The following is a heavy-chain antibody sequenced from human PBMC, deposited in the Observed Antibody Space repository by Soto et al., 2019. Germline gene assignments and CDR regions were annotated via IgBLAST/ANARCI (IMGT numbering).Heavy chain of an antibody. CDR2: INPNSGGT. D-gene: IGHD2-2*01. CDR3: ARVSIGLPADYYYYYVIDV. CDR1: GYTFTGYY. Sequence: SAVQVSCKASGYTFTGYYMHWVRQAPGQGLEWMGWINPNSGGTNYAQKFQGRVTMTRDTSISTAYMELSRLRSDDTAVYYYARVSIGLPADYYYYYVIDVWGQGTTVTVSS. J-gene: IGHJ6*02. V-gene: IGHV1-2*02.